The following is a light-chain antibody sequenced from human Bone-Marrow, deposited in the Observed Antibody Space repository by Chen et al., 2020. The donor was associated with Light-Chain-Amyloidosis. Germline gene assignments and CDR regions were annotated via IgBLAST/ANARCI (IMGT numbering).Light chain of an antibody. Sequence: SYVLTQPSSLSVAPGPTATLACGGNNIGSTSVHWYQQTPGQAPPLVVYDDSDRPSGIPERLSGSNSGNTATLTISRVEAGDEADYYCQVWDRSSDRPVFGGGTKLTVL. CDR2: DDS. CDR3: QVWDRSSDRPV. V-gene: IGLV3-21*02. CDR1: NIGSTS. J-gene: IGLJ3*02.